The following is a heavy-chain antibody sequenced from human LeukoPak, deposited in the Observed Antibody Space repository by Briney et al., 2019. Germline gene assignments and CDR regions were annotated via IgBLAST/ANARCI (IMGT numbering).Heavy chain of an antibody. CDR3: ARLQDDY. Sequence: QPGGSLRLSCAASGFTFSNYALSWVRQAPGKGLEWVSVIYSGGSTYYADSVKGRFTISRHNSKNTLYLQMNSLRAEDTAVYYCARLQDDYWGQGTLVTVSS. D-gene: IGHD4-11*01. V-gene: IGHV3-53*04. CDR1: GFTFSNYA. J-gene: IGHJ4*02. CDR2: IYSGGST.